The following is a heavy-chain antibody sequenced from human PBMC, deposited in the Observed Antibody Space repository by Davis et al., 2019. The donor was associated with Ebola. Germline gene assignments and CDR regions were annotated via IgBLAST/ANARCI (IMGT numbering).Heavy chain of an antibody. J-gene: IGHJ6*02. D-gene: IGHD4-17*01. CDR3: ARDGGENYGDYGTYYYYGMDV. Sequence: PGGSLRPSCAASGFTFSSYEMNWVRQAPGKGLEWVSYISSSGSTIYYADSVKGRFTISRDNAKNSLYLQMNSLRAEDTAVDYCARDGGENYGDYGTYYYYGMDVWGQGTTVTVSS. CDR1: GFTFSSYE. V-gene: IGHV3-48*03. CDR2: ISSSGSTI.